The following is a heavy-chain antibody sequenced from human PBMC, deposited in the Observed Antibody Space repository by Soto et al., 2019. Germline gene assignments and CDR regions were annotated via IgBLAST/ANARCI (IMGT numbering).Heavy chain of an antibody. V-gene: IGHV3-49*03. Sequence: GGSLRLSCTASGFTFGDYAMSWFRQAPGKGLEWVGFIRSKAYGGTTEYAASVKGRFTISRDDSKSIAYLQMNSLKTEDTAVYYCTMAPTPYYYDSSGWGQGTLVTVSS. CDR3: TMAPTPYYYDSSG. CDR1: GFTFGDYA. J-gene: IGHJ4*02. CDR2: IRSKAYGGTT. D-gene: IGHD3-22*01.